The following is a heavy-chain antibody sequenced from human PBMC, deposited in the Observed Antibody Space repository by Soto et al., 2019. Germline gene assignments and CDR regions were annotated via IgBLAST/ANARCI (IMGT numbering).Heavy chain of an antibody. D-gene: IGHD2-15*01. CDR1: GFTFSGSA. CDR3: TSRCSGGSCQFDY. V-gene: IGHV3-73*01. J-gene: IGHJ4*02. CDR2: IRSKANSYAT. Sequence: PGGSLRLSCAASGFTFSGSAMHWVRQASGKGLEWVGRIRSKANSYATAYAASVKGRFTISRDDSKNTAYLQMNSLKTEDTAVYYCTSRCSGGSCQFDYWGQGTLVTVSS.